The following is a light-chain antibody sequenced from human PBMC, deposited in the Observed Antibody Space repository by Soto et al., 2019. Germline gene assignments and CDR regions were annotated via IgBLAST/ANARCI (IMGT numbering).Light chain of an antibody. CDR3: QQYDNLPQLT. Sequence: DIQMTQSPSSLSASVGDRVTISCQASQDVGKHLNWYQQRPGKAPKILIYEASNLATGVPSSFSASGSGTHFTFSIRSLQPEDIGTYYCQQYDNLPQLTFGGGTKVEI. CDR1: QDVGKH. CDR2: EAS. J-gene: IGKJ4*01. V-gene: IGKV1-33*01.